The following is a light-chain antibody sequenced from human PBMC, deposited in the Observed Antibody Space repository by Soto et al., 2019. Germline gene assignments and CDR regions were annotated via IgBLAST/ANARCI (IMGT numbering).Light chain of an antibody. V-gene: IGKV3-15*01. CDR2: GAS. Sequence: EIVLTQSPGTLSLSPGERATLSCMASQSVSSSYLAWYQQKPGQAPRLLIYGASTRATGFPARFSGSGSGTEFTLTISSLQSEDFAVYYCQQYNNWPRTFGQGTKVDIK. CDR3: QQYNNWPRT. J-gene: IGKJ1*01. CDR1: QSVSSSY.